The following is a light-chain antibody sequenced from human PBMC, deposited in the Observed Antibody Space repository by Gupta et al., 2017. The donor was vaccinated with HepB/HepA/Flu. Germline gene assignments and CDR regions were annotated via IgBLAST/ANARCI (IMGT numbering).Light chain of an antibody. CDR2: AAS. V-gene: IGKV1-39*01. CDR1: QSISSY. Sequence: DIQMTQSPSSLSASVGDRVTITCRASQSISSYLNCYQQRPGKAPRLLIYAASSLQSGVPSRFSGSGSGTDFTLTISNLQPEDFTTFCCQQRDSSPRTFGQGTKVEIK. CDR3: QQRDSSPRT. J-gene: IGKJ1*01.